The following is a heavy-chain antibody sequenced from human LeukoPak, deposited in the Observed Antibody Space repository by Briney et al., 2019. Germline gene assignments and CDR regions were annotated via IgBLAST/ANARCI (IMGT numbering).Heavy chain of an antibody. V-gene: IGHV3-30-3*01. CDR2: IASDGSHT. CDR3: ARERQDTIVHSGAFDI. D-gene: IGHD3-10*01. J-gene: IGHJ3*02. Sequence: GGSLRLSCAASGFTFSTYFMHWLRQAPRKGLQWVAVIASDGSHTFYVESVKGRFTISRDNSKNTLYLQMNSLRAEDTAVYFCARERQDTIVHSGAFDIGGQGTMVTVSS. CDR1: GFTFSTYF.